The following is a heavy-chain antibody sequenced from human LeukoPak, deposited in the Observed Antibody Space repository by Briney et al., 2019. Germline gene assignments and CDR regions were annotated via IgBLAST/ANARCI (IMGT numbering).Heavy chain of an antibody. CDR1: RFTFSSYG. D-gene: IGHD1-14*01. CDR2: ISYDGSNK. CDR3: AKELARNGGWPAFDI. J-gene: IGHJ3*02. V-gene: IGHV3-30*18. Sequence: PGRSLRLSCAASRFTFSSYGMHWVRQAPGKGLEWVAVISYDGSNKYYADSVKGRFTISRDNSKNTLYLQMNSLRAEDTAVYYCAKELARNGGWPAFDIWGQGTMVTVSS.